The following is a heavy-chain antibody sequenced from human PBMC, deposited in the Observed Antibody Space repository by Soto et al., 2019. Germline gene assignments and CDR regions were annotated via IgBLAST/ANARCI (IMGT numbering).Heavy chain of an antibody. CDR3: ARVSGYYYYDGMDV. Sequence: GGSLRLSCAASGFTFSSYSMNWVRKAPGKGLEWVSSISSSSIYIYYADSVKGRFTISRDNAKNSLYLQMNSLRAEDTAVYYCARVSGYYYYDGMDVWGQGPTVTVPS. CDR1: GFTFSSYS. J-gene: IGHJ6*02. V-gene: IGHV3-21*01. D-gene: IGHD5-12*01. CDR2: ISSSSIYI.